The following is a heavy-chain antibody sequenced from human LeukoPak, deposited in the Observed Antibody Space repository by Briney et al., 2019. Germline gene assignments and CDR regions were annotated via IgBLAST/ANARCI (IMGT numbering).Heavy chain of an antibody. CDR2: MSRSSSYT. V-gene: IGHV3-11*06. J-gene: IGHJ4*02. CDR3: ARGHYYGSGSYYNGGY. D-gene: IGHD3-10*01. CDR1: GXTLSDYY. Sequence: KPGGSLRLSCAASGXTLSDYYMNWMRQAPGKGVEWVSYMSRSSSYTNYADSVKGRFTISRDDAKNSLYLQMNSLRDEDTAVYYCARGHYYGSGSYYNGGYWGQGTLVTVSS.